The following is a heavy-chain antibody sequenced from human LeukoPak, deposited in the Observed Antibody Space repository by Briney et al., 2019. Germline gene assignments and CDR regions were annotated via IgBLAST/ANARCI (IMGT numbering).Heavy chain of an antibody. CDR3: ARKIASQGDNWFDP. CDR2: INDNGGT. Sequence: SETLSLTCAVYGGSFSGYYWSWIRQPPGKGLEWVAEINDNGGTNYNPSLKSRVITSVDTSTNQFSLKMNSVTAADTAVYYCARKIASQGDNWFDPWGQGILVTVSS. J-gene: IGHJ5*02. V-gene: IGHV4-34*01. D-gene: IGHD2-2*01. CDR1: GGSFSGYY.